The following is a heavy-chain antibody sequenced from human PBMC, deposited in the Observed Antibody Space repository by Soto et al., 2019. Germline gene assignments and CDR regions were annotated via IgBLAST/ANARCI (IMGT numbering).Heavy chain of an antibody. Sequence: VSSVKVSCKASGYPFINFDISWVRQAAGQGLEWLGWMNPGSGKTGYASKFQGRVAMTRDASTGTSHLELSSLTSDDTAVYYCARMASAGTLNWFDPWGQGTLVTVPS. CDR2: MNPGSGKT. V-gene: IGHV1-8*02. J-gene: IGHJ5*02. D-gene: IGHD6-13*01. CDR3: ARMASAGTLNWFDP. CDR1: GYPFINFD.